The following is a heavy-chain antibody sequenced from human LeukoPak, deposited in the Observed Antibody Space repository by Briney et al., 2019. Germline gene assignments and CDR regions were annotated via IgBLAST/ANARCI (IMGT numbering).Heavy chain of an antibody. J-gene: IGHJ3*02. CDR3: ARVVVINAFDI. V-gene: IGHV4-61*02. D-gene: IGHD3-22*01. CDR2: IYTSGST. CDR1: GGSISSNSYY. Sequence: PSETLSLTCTVSGGSISSNSYYWSWIRQPAGKGLEWIGRIYTSGSTNYNPSLKSRVTMSVDTSKNQFSLKLSSVTAADTAVYYCARVVVINAFDIWGQGTMVTVSS.